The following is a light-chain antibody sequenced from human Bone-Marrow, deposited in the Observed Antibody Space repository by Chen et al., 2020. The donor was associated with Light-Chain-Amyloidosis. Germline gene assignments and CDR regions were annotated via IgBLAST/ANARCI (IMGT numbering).Light chain of an antibody. Sequence: DIQMTQSPSSLSASVGDRVTITCWASQRISNYLNWYQQKPGKAPKLLIHAASTLQSGVPLRFSGSGSGTDFILTISSVQPEDFAIYYCQQSYSMSSITFGQGTRLEIK. CDR1: QRISNY. J-gene: IGKJ5*01. CDR3: QQSYSMSSIT. CDR2: AAS. V-gene: IGKV1-39*01.